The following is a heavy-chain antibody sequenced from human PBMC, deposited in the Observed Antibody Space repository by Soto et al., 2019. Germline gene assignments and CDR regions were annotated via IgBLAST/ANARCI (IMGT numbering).Heavy chain of an antibody. CDR2: IYYRGST. J-gene: IGHJ5*02. CDR1: GASINSGGYY. CDR3: VREVFGSGTGRFDP. V-gene: IGHV4-31*03. Sequence: QVQLQESGPGLVEPSQTLSLTCSVSGASINSGGYYWSWIRQRPGEVLEYIGYIYYRGSTYYNPSLQSRITTSLDTSKNHFSLRLTSLTAADTAIYYCVREVFGSGTGRFDPWGKGILVTVSS. D-gene: IGHD3-10*01.